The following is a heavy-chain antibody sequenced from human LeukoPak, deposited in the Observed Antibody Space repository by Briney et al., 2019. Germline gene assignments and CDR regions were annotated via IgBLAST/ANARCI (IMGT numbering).Heavy chain of an antibody. CDR1: GFTFSSYW. Sequence: PEGSLRLSCAASGFTFSSYWMHWVRRAPGKGLVWVSRINSDGSSTSYADSVKGRFTISRDNAKNTLYLQMNSLRAEDTAVYYCARGYSGTYRVDYWGQGTLVTVSS. J-gene: IGHJ4*02. V-gene: IGHV3-74*01. CDR2: INSDGSST. D-gene: IGHD1-26*01. CDR3: ARGYSGTYRVDY.